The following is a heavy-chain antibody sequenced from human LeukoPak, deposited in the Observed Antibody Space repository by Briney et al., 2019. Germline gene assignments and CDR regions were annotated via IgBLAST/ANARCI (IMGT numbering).Heavy chain of an antibody. CDR1: GGSISSYY. CDR2: ISDIGSI. J-gene: IGHJ4*02. CDR3: SGSHPRDNDDF. D-gene: IGHD3-10*01. V-gene: IGHV4-59*08. Sequence: SETLSLTCTVSGGSISSYYWSWIRQPPGRGLEWIAYISDIGSINYNPSLKSRVTISLDTSKNQFSLKLSSVTAADTAVYYCSGSHPRDNDDFWGQGTLVSVST.